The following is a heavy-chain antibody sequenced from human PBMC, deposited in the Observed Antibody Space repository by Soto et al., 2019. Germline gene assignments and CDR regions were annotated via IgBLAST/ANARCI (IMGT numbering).Heavy chain of an antibody. J-gene: IGHJ6*02. CDR1: GYSFSSYC. D-gene: IGHD2-2*01. Sequence: GGSVKDFSKASGYSFSSYCFSWGGQAPGQRGEGRGWISAYNDNTNYAQKLQGRVTMTTDTSTSTAYMELRSLRSDDTAVYYCARSQGSSTSLEIYYYYYYGMDVWGQGTTVTV. CDR3: ARSQGSSTSLEIYYYYYYGMDV. V-gene: IGHV1-18*01. CDR2: ISAYNDNT.